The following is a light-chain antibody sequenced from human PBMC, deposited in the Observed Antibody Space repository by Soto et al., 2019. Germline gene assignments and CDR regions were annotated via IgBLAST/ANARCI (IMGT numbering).Light chain of an antibody. CDR1: SSNIGAGYD. CDR2: GDT. J-gene: IGLJ2*01. CDR3: QSYDSSLSVVV. Sequence: QSVLTQPPSVSGAPGQRVIISCTGSSSNIGAGYDVKWYQQLPGTAPKLLIYGDTNLPSGVPDRFSGSKSGTSASLAITGLQTEDEADYYCQSYDSSLSVVVFCGGTKLTVL. V-gene: IGLV1-40*01.